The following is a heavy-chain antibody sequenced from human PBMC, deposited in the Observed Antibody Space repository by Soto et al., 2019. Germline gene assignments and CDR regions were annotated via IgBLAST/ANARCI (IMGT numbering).Heavy chain of an antibody. J-gene: IGHJ4*02. Sequence: GGSLRLSCAASGFTFSSYAMSWVRRAPGKGLGWVSAISGSGGSTYYVASVKGRFTISRDTSKTTLYLQMNSRRAEDTAVYYCATPRTYGDFDYWGQGTLVTVSS. D-gene: IGHD4-17*01. CDR3: ATPRTYGDFDY. CDR1: GFTFSSYA. V-gene: IGHV3-23*01. CDR2: ISGSGGST.